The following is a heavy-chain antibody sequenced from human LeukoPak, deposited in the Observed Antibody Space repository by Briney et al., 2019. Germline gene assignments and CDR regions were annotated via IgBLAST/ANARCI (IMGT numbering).Heavy chain of an antibody. Sequence: GGSLRLSCAASGFTFSSCEMNWVRQAPGKGLEWVAVISYDGSNKYYADSVKGRFTISRDNSKNTLYLQMNSLRAEDTAVYYCAKDQITMVRGVPNFDYWGQGTLVTVSS. CDR3: AKDQITMVRGVPNFDY. CDR2: ISYDGSNK. CDR1: GFTFSSCE. V-gene: IGHV3-30*18. J-gene: IGHJ4*02. D-gene: IGHD3-10*01.